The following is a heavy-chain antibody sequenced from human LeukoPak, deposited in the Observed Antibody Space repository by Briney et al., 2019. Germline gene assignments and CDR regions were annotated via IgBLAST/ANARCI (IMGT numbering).Heavy chain of an antibody. D-gene: IGHD6-6*01. CDR1: GFTFSRYG. Sequence: GGSLRLSCAASGFTFSRYGMNWVRQAPGKGLEWVSAISDTGGNKYYADSVKGRFTLSRDNPRNTLYLQVNSLRAEDTAIYYCAKRIQYSSSSAYFDYWGQGTLVTVSS. CDR3: AKRIQYSSSSAYFDY. V-gene: IGHV3-23*01. J-gene: IGHJ4*02. CDR2: ISDTGGNK.